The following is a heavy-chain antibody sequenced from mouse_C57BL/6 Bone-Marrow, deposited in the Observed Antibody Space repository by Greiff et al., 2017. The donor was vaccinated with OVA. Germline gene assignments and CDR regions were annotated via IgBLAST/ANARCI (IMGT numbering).Heavy chain of an antibody. CDR1: GYTFTDYN. J-gene: IGHJ2*01. V-gene: IGHV1-22*01. CDR2: IKHKNGGT. Sequence: EVQLEQSGPELVKPGASVKMSCKASGYTFTDYNMNWVQQSHGKRLEWIGYIKHKNGGTSYNQRLKGKGTLTVYKFSSTANIELRSLTTEDSAGYYCARNYDYDGVDYWGQGTTLTVSS. CDR3: ARNYDYDGVDY. D-gene: IGHD2-4*01.